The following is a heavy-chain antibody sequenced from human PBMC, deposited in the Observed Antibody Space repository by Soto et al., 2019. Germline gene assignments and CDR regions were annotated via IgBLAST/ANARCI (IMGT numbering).Heavy chain of an antibody. D-gene: IGHD6-13*01. V-gene: IGHV4-34*01. CDR3: ARGLPGYSSSWYDY. Sequence: QVQLQQWGAGLLKPSETLSLTCAVYGGSFSGHYWSWIRQPPGKGLEWIGEIKLGGSTNYNPSLKSRVTISVDTSKNQFSLKLSSVTAADTAVYYCARGLPGYSSSWYDYWGQGTLVTVSS. J-gene: IGHJ4*02. CDR2: IKLGGST. CDR1: GGSFSGHY.